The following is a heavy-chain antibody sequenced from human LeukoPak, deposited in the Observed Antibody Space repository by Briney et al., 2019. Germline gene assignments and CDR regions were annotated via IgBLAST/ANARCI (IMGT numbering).Heavy chain of an antibody. CDR3: AKSDYFDY. J-gene: IGHJ4*02. CDR2: ISGSGGST. Sequence: AGGSLRLSCAASGFTLSTYAMGWVRQAPGKGVEWVSAISGSGGSTYYADSVKGRFTISRDNSKNTLYLQMNSLRAEDTAVYYCAKSDYFDYWGQGTLVTVSS. V-gene: IGHV3-23*01. CDR1: GFTLSTYA.